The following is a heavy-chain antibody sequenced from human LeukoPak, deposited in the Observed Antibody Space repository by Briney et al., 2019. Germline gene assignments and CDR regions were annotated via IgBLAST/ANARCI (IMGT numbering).Heavy chain of an antibody. CDR1: GFTFSSYW. CDR2: INTDGSST. V-gene: IGHV3-74*01. D-gene: IGHD6-13*01. Sequence: GGSLRLSCAASGFTFSSYWMHWVRHAPGKGLVWVSRINTDGSSTSYADSVKGRFTISRDNAKNTLYLQMNSLRAEDTAVYYCASLYSSSRGAFDIWGQGTMVTVSS. CDR3: ASLYSSSRGAFDI. J-gene: IGHJ3*02.